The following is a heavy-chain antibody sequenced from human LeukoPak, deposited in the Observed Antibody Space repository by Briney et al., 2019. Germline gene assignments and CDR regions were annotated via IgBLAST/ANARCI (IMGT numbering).Heavy chain of an antibody. V-gene: IGHV1-8*01. Sequence: ASVTVSCTASGYTFTSYDINWVRQATGQGLEWMGWMNPNSGNTGYAQKFQGRVTMTRNTSISTAYMELSSLRSEDTAVYYCARFLGYCSGGSCYSKSYYYYYGMDVWGQGTTVTVSS. D-gene: IGHD2-15*01. CDR2: MNPNSGNT. CDR3: ARFLGYCSGGSCYSKSYYYYYGMDV. J-gene: IGHJ6*02. CDR1: GYTFTSYD.